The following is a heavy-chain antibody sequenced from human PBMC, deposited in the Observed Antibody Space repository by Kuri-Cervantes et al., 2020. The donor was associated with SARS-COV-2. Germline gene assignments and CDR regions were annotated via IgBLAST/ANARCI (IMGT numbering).Heavy chain of an antibody. CDR1: GYSISSGYY. V-gene: IGHV4-38-2*02. J-gene: IGHJ5*02. CDR3: AREVVTAAGIWFDP. CDR2: IYHSGST. D-gene: IGHD6-13*01. Sequence: SETLSLTCTVSGYSISSGYYWGWIRQPPGKGLEWIGSIYHSGSTYYNPSLKSRVSISVDTSKNQFSLKLSSVTAADTAMYYCAREVVTAAGIWFDPWGQGTLVTVSS.